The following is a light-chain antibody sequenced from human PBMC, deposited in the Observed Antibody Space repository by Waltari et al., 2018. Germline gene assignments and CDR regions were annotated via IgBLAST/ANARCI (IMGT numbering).Light chain of an antibody. CDR1: SSDVGSYNR. J-gene: IGLJ3*02. V-gene: IGLV2-18*01. Sequence: QSALTQPPSVSGSPGQSVTISCTGTSSDVGSYNRVSWYQQPPGTAPKRMIYEVGNRPSGVPDRFSGSKSGNTASLTISGLQAEDEADYYCSLYTSSSTWVFGGGTKLTVL. CDR3: SLYTSSSTWV. CDR2: EVG.